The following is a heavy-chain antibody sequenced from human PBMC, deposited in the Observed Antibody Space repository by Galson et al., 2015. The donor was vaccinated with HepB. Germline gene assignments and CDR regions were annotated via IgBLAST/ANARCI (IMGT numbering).Heavy chain of an antibody. CDR1: GFTFRSYA. CDR2: ISSNGGST. J-gene: IGHJ5*02. D-gene: IGHD3-16*01. V-gene: IGHV3-64D*06. Sequence: SLRLSCAASGFTFRSYAMHWVRQAPGKGLEYVSAISSNGGSTYYADSVKGRFTISRDNSKNTLYLQMSSLSAEDTVVYYCVKGPGSAPLRNWFDPWGQGTLVTVSS. CDR3: VKGPGSAPLRNWFDP.